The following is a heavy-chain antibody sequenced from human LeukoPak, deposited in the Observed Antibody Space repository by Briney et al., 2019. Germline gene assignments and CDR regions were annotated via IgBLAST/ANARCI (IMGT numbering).Heavy chain of an antibody. D-gene: IGHD6-13*01. V-gene: IGHV3-23*01. J-gene: IGHJ5*02. CDR1: GFTFSSYA. CDR3: AKDPSSSWSRLFDP. CDR2: ISGSGGST. Sequence: PGGSLRLSCAASGFTFSSYAMSWVRQAPGKGLEWVSAISGSGGSTYYADSVKGRFTISRDNSKNTLYLQMNSLGAEDTAVYYCAKDPSSSWSRLFDPWGQGTLVTVSS.